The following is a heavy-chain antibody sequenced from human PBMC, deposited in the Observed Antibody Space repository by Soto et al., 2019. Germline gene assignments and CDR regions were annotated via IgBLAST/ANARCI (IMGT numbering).Heavy chain of an antibody. CDR2: ISYDGSNK. V-gene: IGHV3-30-3*01. Sequence: LRLSCAASGFTFSSYAMHWVRQAPGKGLEWVAVISYDGSNKYYADSVKGRFTISRDNSKNTLYLQMNSLRAEDTAVYYCARSGKTVAGLDYWGQGTLVTVSS. D-gene: IGHD6-19*01. J-gene: IGHJ4*02. CDR3: ARSGKTVAGLDY. CDR1: GFTFSSYA.